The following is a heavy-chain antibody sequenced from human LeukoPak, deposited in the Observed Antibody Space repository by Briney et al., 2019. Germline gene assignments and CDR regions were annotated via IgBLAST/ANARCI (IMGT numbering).Heavy chain of an antibody. D-gene: IGHD6-6*01. CDR2: ISSSSSYI. J-gene: IGHJ4*02. Sequence: EGSLRLSCAASGFTFSSYSMNWVRQAPGKGLEWVSSISSSSSYIYYADSVKGRFTISRDNAKNSLYLQMNSLRAEDTAVYYCARDIRLAAQYWGQGTLVTVSS. CDR1: GFTFSSYS. V-gene: IGHV3-21*01. CDR3: ARDIRLAAQY.